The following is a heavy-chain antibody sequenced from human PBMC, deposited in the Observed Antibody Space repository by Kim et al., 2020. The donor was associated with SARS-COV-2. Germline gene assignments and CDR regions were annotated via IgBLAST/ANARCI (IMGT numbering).Heavy chain of an antibody. V-gene: IGHV3-23*01. CDR3: AKVAAGTNYYYGMDV. CDR2: ISGSGGST. J-gene: IGHJ6*02. Sequence: GGSLRLSCAASGFTFSSYAMSWVRQAPGKGLEWVSAISGSGGSTYYADSVKGRFTISRDNSKNTLYLKMNSLRAEDTAVYYCAKVAAGTNYYYGMDVWGQGTTVTVSS. D-gene: IGHD2-15*01. CDR1: GFTFSSYA.